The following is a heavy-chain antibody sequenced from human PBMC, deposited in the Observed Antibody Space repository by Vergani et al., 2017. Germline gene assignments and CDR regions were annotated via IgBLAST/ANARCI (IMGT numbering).Heavy chain of an antibody. CDR1: GFIFTDYY. D-gene: IGHD4-23*01. J-gene: IGHJ2*01. V-gene: IGHV1-2*02. Sequence: QVQLVQSGAELKKPGASVRVSCKASGFIFTDYYIHWMRQAPGQGLEWIGWINPNGDATHYAQKFEDRVRLSLDTSITTGYMTLRRLTSGDTAMYYCARPLQPGGNSHWYFDLWGRGTFVSGSS. CDR2: INPNGDAT. CDR3: ARPLQPGGNSHWYFDL.